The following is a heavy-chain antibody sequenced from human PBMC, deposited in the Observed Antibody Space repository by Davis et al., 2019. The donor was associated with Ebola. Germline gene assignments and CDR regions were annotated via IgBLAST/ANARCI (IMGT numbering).Heavy chain of an antibody. CDR2: INPNSGGT. CDR3: SCPGSHYYYYGMDV. V-gene: IGHV1-2*02. D-gene: IGHD2-15*01. J-gene: IGHJ6*02. Sequence: ASVKVSCKASGYTFTSYDINWVRQATGQGLEWMGWINPNSGGTNYAQKFQGRVTMTRDTSISTAYMELSRLRSDDTAVYYCSCPGSHYYYYGMDVWGQGTTVTVSS. CDR1: GYTFTSYD.